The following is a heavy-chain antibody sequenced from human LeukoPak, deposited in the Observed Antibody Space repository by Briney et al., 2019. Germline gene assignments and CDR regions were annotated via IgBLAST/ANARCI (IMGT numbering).Heavy chain of an antibody. CDR3: ARGRKSTIFGVVTVKFDP. Sequence: SETLSLTCTVSGGSISSSSYYWSWIRQPPGKGLEWIGEINHSGSTNYNPSLKSRVTISVDTSKNQFSLKLSSVTAADTAVYYCARGRKSTIFGVVTVKFDPWGQGTLVTVSS. J-gene: IGHJ5*02. CDR1: GGSISSSSYY. V-gene: IGHV4-39*07. CDR2: INHSGST. D-gene: IGHD3-3*01.